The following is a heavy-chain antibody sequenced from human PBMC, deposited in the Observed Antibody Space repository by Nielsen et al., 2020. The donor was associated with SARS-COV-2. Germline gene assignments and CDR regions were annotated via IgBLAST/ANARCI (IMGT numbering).Heavy chain of an antibody. CDR2: ISSSSSTI. CDR3: ARIDGSGSSDAFDI. D-gene: IGHD3-10*01. V-gene: IGHV3-48*01. CDR1: GFTFSSYS. J-gene: IGHJ3*02. Sequence: GGSLRLSCAASGFTFSSYSMNWVRQAPGKGLEWVSYISSSSSTIYYADSVKGRFTISRDNAKNSLYLQMNSLRAEDTAVYYCARIDGSGSSDAFDIWGQGTMVTVSS.